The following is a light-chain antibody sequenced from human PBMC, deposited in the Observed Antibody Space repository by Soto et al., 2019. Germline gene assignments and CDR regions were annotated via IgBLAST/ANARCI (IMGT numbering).Light chain of an antibody. CDR3: QQTYSTPRT. CDR1: RSINTY. CDR2: SAS. Sequence: IQMTQSPSSLSASVGDRVTITCRASRSINTYVNWYQQRPGKAPKLLIYSASNLHTGVPSRFSGSGSGTDFTFTINNLLPEDFAIYYCQQTYSTPRTFGQGTKVDIK. V-gene: IGKV1-39*01. J-gene: IGKJ1*01.